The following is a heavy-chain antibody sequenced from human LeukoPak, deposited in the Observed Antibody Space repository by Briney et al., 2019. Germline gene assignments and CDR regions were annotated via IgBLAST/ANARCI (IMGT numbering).Heavy chain of an antibody. CDR1: GYTFTGYY. V-gene: IGHV1-2*02. J-gene: IGHJ6*02. Sequence: ASVTVSCKASGYTFTGYYMHWMRQAPGQGLEWMGWINPNSGGTNYAQKFQGRVTMTRDTSISTAYMELSRLRSDDTAVYYCARDPQDYCSSTSCYPVSNGMDVWGQGTTVTVSS. CDR2: INPNSGGT. D-gene: IGHD2-2*01. CDR3: ARDPQDYCSSTSCYPVSNGMDV.